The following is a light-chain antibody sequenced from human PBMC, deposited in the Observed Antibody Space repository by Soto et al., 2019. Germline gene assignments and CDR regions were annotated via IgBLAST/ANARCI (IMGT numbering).Light chain of an antibody. CDR1: QSTRNN. V-gene: IGKV1-39*01. CDR3: QESYSTPYT. Sequence: DIQMTQSPSSLSASVGDRVTITCRASQSTRNNLNWYQQKPGKAPNLLIYAASSLPSGVPSRFSGSGSGTDFTLTISSLQPEDFATYFCQESYSTPYTFGLGTKVDIK. CDR2: AAS. J-gene: IGKJ2*01.